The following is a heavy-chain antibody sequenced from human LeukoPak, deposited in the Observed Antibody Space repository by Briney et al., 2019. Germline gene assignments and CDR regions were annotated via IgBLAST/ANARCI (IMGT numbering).Heavy chain of an antibody. CDR3: AKDRWSGSYGNFDY. D-gene: IGHD1-26*01. Sequence: GGSLRLSCVASGFTLSSHSMNWVRQAPGKGLEWVSYISSSSSTIYYADSVKGRFTISRDNSKNTLYLQMNSLRAEDTAVYYCAKDRWSGSYGNFDYWGQGTLVTVSS. J-gene: IGHJ4*02. V-gene: IGHV3-48*01. CDR2: ISSSSSTI. CDR1: GFTLSSHS.